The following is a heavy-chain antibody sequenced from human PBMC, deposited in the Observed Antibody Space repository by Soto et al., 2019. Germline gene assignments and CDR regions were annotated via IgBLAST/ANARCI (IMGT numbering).Heavy chain of an antibody. CDR2: TSFSGYT. V-gene: IGHV4-30-4*01. D-gene: IGHD3-22*01. Sequence: QVQLQESGPGLVKPSQTLSLTCTVSGDSVSGGDSYWSWIRQPPGKALEWIGYTSFSGYTSYTPSLKSRVTISVDMSKSQFSLRLTSVTAVDTAIYHCVRGGNPYHYATSGPGTFDKWGQGTLVSVSS. CDR3: VRGGNPYHYATSGPGTFDK. J-gene: IGHJ4*02. CDR1: GDSVSGGDSY.